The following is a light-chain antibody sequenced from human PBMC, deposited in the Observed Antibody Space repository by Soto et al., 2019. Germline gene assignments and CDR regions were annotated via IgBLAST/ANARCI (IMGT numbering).Light chain of an antibody. CDR2: RNN. Sequence: QSVLIQPPSASGTPGQRVTISCSGSNSNIGDNTVNWYQQLPGMAPKLLIYRNNQRPSGVPDRFSGSKSGTSASLAISGLQSEDEADYYCATWDDSLNEVFGGGTKLTVL. J-gene: IGLJ3*02. V-gene: IGLV1-44*01. CDR3: ATWDDSLNEV. CDR1: NSNIGDNT.